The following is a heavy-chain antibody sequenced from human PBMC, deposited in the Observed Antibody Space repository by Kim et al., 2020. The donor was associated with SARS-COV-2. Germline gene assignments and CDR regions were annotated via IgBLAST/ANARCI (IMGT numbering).Heavy chain of an antibody. D-gene: IGHD2-2*01. J-gene: IGHJ5*02. CDR1: GGSFSGYY. V-gene: IGHV4-34*01. CDR3: ARYIVPADTDWNWFDP. CDR2: INHSGST. Sequence: SETLSLTCAVYGGSFSGYYWSWIRQPPGKGLEWIGEINHSGSTNYNPSLKSRVTISVDTSKNQFSLKLSSVTAADTAVYYCARYIVPADTDWNWFDPWGQGTLVTVSS.